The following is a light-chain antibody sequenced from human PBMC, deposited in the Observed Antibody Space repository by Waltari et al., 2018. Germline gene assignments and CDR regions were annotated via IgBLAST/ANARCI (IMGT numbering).Light chain of an antibody. J-gene: IGKJ1*01. V-gene: IGKV1-5*03. CDR2: KAS. CDR1: QRITSW. Sequence: DIKMTQSPSTLSAPVGDRVTITCRASQRITSWLAWYQQIPGKPPKLLIYKASTLESGVPSRFSGSGSGTEFTLTISSLQPDDFATYYCQQYNSYPWTFGHGTKVELK. CDR3: QQYNSYPWT.